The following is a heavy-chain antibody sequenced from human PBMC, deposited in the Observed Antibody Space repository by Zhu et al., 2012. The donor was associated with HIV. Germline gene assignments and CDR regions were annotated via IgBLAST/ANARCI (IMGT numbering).Heavy chain of an antibody. CDR1: NYSISSGYY. CDR3: ARDSEFAYCGVTVILSGSP. V-gene: IGHV4-38-2*02. D-gene: IGHD2-21*02. CDR2: IYSSGSA. J-gene: IGHJ5*02. Sequence: QVQLQESGPGLVKPSETLSLTCSVSNYSISSGYYWGWIRQPPGKGLEWIGSIYSSGSAYYNPSLRSRVTISIDTSKNQFSLKLTSVTAADTAVYYCARDSEFAYCGVTVILSGSPWGPGTLVHRLL.